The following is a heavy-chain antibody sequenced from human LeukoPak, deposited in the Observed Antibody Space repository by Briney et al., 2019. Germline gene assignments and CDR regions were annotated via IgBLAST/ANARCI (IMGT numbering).Heavy chain of an antibody. V-gene: IGHV4-31*03. CDR1: GGSISSGGYY. Sequence: SQTLSLTCTVSGGSISSGGYYWSWIRQHPGKGLEWIGYIYYSGSTYYNPSLKSRVTISVDTSKNQFSLKLSSVTAADTAVYYCARICPYSSGWHRDYYFDYWGQGTLVTVSS. CDR3: ARICPYSSGWHRDYYFDY. D-gene: IGHD6-19*01. CDR2: IYYSGST. J-gene: IGHJ4*02.